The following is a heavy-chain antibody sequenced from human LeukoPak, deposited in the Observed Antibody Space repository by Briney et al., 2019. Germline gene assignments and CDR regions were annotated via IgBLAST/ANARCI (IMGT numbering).Heavy chain of an antibody. CDR3: ARGDGLFEY. J-gene: IGHJ4*02. V-gene: IGHV4-59*01. CDR1: GGSISTYY. CDR2: IYYDGIT. Sequence: SETLSLTCTVSGGSISTYYWSWTRQPPGKGLKWIGYIYYDGITNYNPSLKSGVTISVDTSKNQFSLKLSSVTTADTAVYYCARGDGLFEYWGQGTLVTVSS. D-gene: IGHD4-17*01.